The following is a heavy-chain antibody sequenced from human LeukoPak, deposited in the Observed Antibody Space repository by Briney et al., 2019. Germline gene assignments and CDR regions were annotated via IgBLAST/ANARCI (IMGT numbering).Heavy chain of an antibody. CDR1: GYSISSGYY. CDR3: ARLYMVPSYYYYYTDV. V-gene: IGHV4-38-2*01. D-gene: IGHD3-10*01. CDR2: IYHSGST. Sequence: SETLSLTCAVSGYSISSGYYWGWIRLPPGKGLEWIGSIYHSGSTYYNPSLKSRVTISVDTSKNQFSLKLSSVTAADTAVYYCARLYMVPSYYYYYTDVWGKGTTVTVSS. J-gene: IGHJ6*03.